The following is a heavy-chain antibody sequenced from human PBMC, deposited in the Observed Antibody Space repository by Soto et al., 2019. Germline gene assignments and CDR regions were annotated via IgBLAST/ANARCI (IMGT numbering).Heavy chain of an antibody. CDR2: IYPGDSDT. CDR3: ARLSGSSSWYGDYYYGMDV. Sequence: GESLKIYCKCSGYSFTSYWIGWVRQMPGKGLEWMGIIYPGDSDTRYSPSFQGRVTISADKSISTAYLQWSSLKASDTAMYYCARLSGSSSWYGDYYYGMDVWGQGTTVTVSS. V-gene: IGHV5-51*01. CDR1: GYSFTSYW. D-gene: IGHD6-13*01. J-gene: IGHJ6*02.